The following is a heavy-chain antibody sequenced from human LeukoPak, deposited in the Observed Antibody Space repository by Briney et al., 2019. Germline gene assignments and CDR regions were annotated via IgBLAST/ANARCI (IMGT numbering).Heavy chain of an antibody. D-gene: IGHD2-15*01. J-gene: IGHJ4*02. Sequence: GGSLRLSCAASGFTFSSYAMSWVRQAPGKGLEWVGRIKSKTDGGTTDYAAPVKGRFTISRDDSKTTLYLQMNSLKTEDTAVYYCTTRYCSGGRCDYWGQGTLVTVSS. CDR3: TTRYCSGGRCDY. CDR1: GFTFSSYA. V-gene: IGHV3-15*01. CDR2: IKSKTDGGTT.